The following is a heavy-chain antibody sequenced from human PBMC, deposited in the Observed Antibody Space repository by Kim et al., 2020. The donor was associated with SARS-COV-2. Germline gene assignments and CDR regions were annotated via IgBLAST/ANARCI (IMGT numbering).Heavy chain of an antibody. D-gene: IGHD6-19*01. Sequence: SVKVSCKASGGTFSSYAISWVRQAPGQGLEWMGGIIPIFGTANYAQKFQGRVTITADESTSTAYMELSSLRSEDTAVYYCARDEGIRFAVAGNNFAYYFDYWGQGTLVTVSS. CDR2: IIPIFGTA. J-gene: IGHJ4*02. CDR3: ARDEGIRFAVAGNNFAYYFDY. CDR1: GGTFSSYA. V-gene: IGHV1-69*13.